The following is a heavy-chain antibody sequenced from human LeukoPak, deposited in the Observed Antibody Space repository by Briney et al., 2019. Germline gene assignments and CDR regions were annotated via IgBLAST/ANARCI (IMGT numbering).Heavy chain of an antibody. Sequence: GASVKVSCKASGYTFTSFAIHWVRQAPGQRLEWMGWINAGNGNTKFSQHFQGGVSITRDTSASTAYMELSYLRSEDTALYFCARSIVYSSDSDGGYYFDYWGQGTLVTVSS. CDR3: ARSIVYSSDSDGGYYFDY. J-gene: IGHJ4*02. CDR1: GYTFTSFA. CDR2: INAGNGNT. D-gene: IGHD6-19*01. V-gene: IGHV1-3*01.